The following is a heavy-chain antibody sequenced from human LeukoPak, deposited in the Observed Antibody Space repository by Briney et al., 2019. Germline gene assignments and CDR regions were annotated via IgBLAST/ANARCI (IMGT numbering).Heavy chain of an antibody. CDR3: VRHGATDYFDY. CDR2: IYHSGST. Sequence: SETLSLTCAVSGGSISTTTSFWGWIRQPPGKGLEWIARIYHSGSTFYNPSLKSRVTMSADTSKNQLSLRLSSVTAADTAVYYCVRHGATDYFDYWGQGTLVTVSS. J-gene: IGHJ4*02. D-gene: IGHD1-26*01. V-gene: IGHV4-39*01. CDR1: GGSISTTTSF.